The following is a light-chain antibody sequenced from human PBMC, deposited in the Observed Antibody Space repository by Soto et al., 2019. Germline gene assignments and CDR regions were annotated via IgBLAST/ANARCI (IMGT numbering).Light chain of an antibody. V-gene: IGKV1-9*01. CDR1: QGISSY. CDR2: AAS. CDR3: RQLKSYPQT. J-gene: IGKJ1*01. Sequence: DIQLTQSPSFLSASVGNRVTITCRASQGISSYLAWYKKKPGKAPKLLRYAASTLQSGVPSRFSGSGSGTEFTLTISSLQPEDFATYYCRQLKSYPQTFGQGTKVDIK.